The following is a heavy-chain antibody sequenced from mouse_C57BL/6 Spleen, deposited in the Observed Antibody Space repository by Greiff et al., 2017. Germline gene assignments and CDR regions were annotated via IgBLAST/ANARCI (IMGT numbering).Heavy chain of an antibody. CDR1: GFSFNTYA. CDR3: VRHLFGYWAMDY. J-gene: IGHJ4*01. D-gene: IGHD2-2*01. Sequence: EVQLQQSGGGLVQPKGSLKLSCAASGFSFNTYAMNWVRQAPGKGLEWVARIRSKSNNYATYYADSVKDRFTISRDDSESMLYLQMNNLKTEDTAMYYCVRHLFGYWAMDYWGQGTSVTVSS. CDR2: IRSKSNNYAT. V-gene: IGHV10-1*01.